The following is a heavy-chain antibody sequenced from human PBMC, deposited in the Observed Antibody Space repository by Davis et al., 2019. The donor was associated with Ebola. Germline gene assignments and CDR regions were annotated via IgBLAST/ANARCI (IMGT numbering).Heavy chain of an antibody. CDR1: GFTFDAYA. J-gene: IGHJ2*01. V-gene: IGHV3-43*02. CDR2: ISAYGDKT. Sequence: GGSLRLSCAASGFTFDAYAIHWVRQAPGKGLEWVALISAYGDKTDYADSVQGRFTISRDNSKQSLYLQMNSLGTEDTALYYCAREIKPYWYFDLWGRGTLVTVSS. CDR3: AREIKPYWYFDL.